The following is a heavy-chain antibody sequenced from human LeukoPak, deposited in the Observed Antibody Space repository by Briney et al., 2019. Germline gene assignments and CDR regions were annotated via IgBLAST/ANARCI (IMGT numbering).Heavy chain of an antibody. J-gene: IGHJ4*02. D-gene: IGHD3-22*01. CDR2: INPSGGST. CDR3: ARDWGGTMISFDY. CDR1: GYTFSAYD. V-gene: IGHV1-46*01. Sequence: GASVKVSCKASGYTFSAYDIHWVRQASGQGLEWMGIINPSGGSTSYAQKFQGRVTMTRDTSTSTVYMELSSLRSEDTAVYYCARDWGGTMISFDYWGQGTLVTVSS.